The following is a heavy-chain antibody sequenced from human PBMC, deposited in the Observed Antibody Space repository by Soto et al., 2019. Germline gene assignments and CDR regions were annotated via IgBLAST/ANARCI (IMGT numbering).Heavy chain of an antibody. Sequence: PGGSLRLSCAASGFTVSSNYMSWVRQAPGKGLEWVSVIYSGGSTYYADSVKGRFTISRDNSKNTLYLQMNSLRAEDTAVYYCARDLSTGDSSGYYHDYWGQGTLVTVSS. CDR1: GFTVSSNY. CDR3: ARDLSTGDSSGYYHDY. J-gene: IGHJ4*02. D-gene: IGHD3-22*01. V-gene: IGHV3-66*01. CDR2: IYSGGST.